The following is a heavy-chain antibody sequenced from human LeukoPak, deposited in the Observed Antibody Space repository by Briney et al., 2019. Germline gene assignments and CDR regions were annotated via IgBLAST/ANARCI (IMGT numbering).Heavy chain of an antibody. Sequence: GESLKISCKGSGYSFTSYWIGWVRQMPGKGLEWMGIIYPGDSDTRYSPSFQGQVTISADKSISTAYLQWSSLKASDTAMYYCASQYCSGGSCYSNDAFDIWGQGTMVTVSS. CDR3: ASQYCSGGSCYSNDAFDI. CDR1: GYSFTSYW. D-gene: IGHD2-15*01. J-gene: IGHJ3*02. V-gene: IGHV5-51*01. CDR2: IYPGDSDT.